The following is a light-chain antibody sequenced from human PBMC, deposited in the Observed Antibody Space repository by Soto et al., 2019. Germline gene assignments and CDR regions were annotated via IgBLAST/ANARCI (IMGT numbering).Light chain of an antibody. CDR2: EVS. V-gene: IGLV2-14*01. J-gene: IGLJ3*02. CDR1: SSDVGGYDY. Sequence: QSALTQPASVSGSPGQSITISCTGSSSDVGGYDYVSWYQQHPAKAPKLIIVEVSNRPSGVSKRFSGSKSGHTASLTISGLQSDDEADYYCSSYTTSSTLAVFGGGTKLTVL. CDR3: SSYTTSSTLAV.